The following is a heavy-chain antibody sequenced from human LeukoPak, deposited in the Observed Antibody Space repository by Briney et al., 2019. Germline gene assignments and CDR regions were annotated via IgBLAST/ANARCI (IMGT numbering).Heavy chain of an antibody. V-gene: IGHV1-69*13. CDR1: GYTFTSYG. J-gene: IGHJ4*02. Sequence: SVKVSCKASGYTFTSYGISWVRQAPGQGLEWMGGIIPIFGTANYAQKFQGRVTITADESTSTAYMELSSLRSEDTAVYYCARALQPYYYDSSGDCDYWGQGTLVTVSS. D-gene: IGHD3-22*01. CDR2: IIPIFGTA. CDR3: ARALQPYYYDSSGDCDY.